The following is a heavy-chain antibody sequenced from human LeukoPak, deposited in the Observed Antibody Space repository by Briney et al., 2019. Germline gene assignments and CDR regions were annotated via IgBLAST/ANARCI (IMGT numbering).Heavy chain of an antibody. V-gene: IGHV4-34*01. CDR3: ARGGVYYDYVWGSSRGAYFDY. Sequence: PSETLSLTCAVYGGSFSGYYWSWIRQPPGKGPEWIGEINHSGSTNYNPSLKSRVTISVDTSKNQFSLKLSSVTAADTAVYYCARGGVYYDYVWGSSRGAYFDYWGQGTLVTVSS. J-gene: IGHJ4*02. D-gene: IGHD3-16*01. CDR2: INHSGST. CDR1: GGSFSGYY.